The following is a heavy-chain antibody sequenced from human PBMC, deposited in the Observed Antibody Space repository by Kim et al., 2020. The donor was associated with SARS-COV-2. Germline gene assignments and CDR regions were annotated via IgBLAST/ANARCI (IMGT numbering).Heavy chain of an antibody. Sequence: GGSLRLSCAASGFIVSSNYMSWVRQAPGKGLEWVSVIYSGGSTYYADSVKGRFTISRDNSKNTVYLQMSSLRAEDTAVYYCERDIVVVPVAMQSVPPTNVWGKGTTVTVSS. J-gene: IGHJ6*04. CDR1: GFIVSSNY. D-gene: IGHD2-2*01. CDR3: ERDIVVVPVAMQSVPPTNV. CDR2: IYSGGST. V-gene: IGHV3-53*01.